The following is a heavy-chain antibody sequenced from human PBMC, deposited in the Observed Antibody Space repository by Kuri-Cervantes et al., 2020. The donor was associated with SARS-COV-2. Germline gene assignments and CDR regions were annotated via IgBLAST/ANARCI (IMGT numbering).Heavy chain of an antibody. J-gene: IGHJ3*02. CDR1: GYTFTSYA. D-gene: IGHD7-27*01. V-gene: IGHV1-3*02. Sequence: ASAMVSCTASGYTFTSYAMHWVRQAPGQRLEWMGWSNAGNGNTKYSQEFQGRVTITRDTSASTAYMELSRLRSDDTAVYYCARTGVRSPFDIWGQGTMVTVSS. CDR2: SNAGNGNT. CDR3: ARTGVRSPFDI.